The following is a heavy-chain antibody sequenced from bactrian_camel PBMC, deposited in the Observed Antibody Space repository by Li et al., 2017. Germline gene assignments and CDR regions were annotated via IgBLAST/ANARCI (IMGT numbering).Heavy chain of an antibody. Sequence: DVQLVESGGHSVQAGGSLRLSCVADNLDFGHHCVAWFRHVPGKAREGVAQVFGAGGTPSYADSVKGRFAISRDNAKSMVYLHMNALQLNDTAKYYCARVAPGGGVCVATMPPWAKFQGQGTQVTVS. V-gene: IGHV3S42*01. CDR1: NLDFGHHC. J-gene: IGHJ4*01. CDR2: VFGAGGTP. D-gene: IGHD4*01.